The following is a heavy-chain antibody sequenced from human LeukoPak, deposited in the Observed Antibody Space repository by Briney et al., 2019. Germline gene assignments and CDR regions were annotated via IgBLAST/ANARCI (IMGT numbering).Heavy chain of an antibody. Sequence: PSQTLSLTCAVSGGSISSGGYSWSWIRQPPGKGLEWIGYIYHSGSTYYNPSLKSRVTISVDRSKNQFSLKLSSVTAADTAVYYCARYITMARGSITPSGFDYWGQGTLVTVSS. CDR2: IYHSGST. CDR1: GGSISSGGYS. CDR3: ARYITMARGSITPSGFDY. J-gene: IGHJ4*02. D-gene: IGHD3-10*01. V-gene: IGHV4-30-2*01.